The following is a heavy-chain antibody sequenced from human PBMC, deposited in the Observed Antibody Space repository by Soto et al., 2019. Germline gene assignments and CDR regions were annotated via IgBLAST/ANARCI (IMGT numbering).Heavy chain of an antibody. Sequence: GWSLRLSCAASGFTFDKYIMHWLRQVPGKGLVWVARINKHGNSTTYADFAKGRFSISRDNAKDTLYLLMSSLRAEDTARYYCARDEGFDPWGQGAMVTVSA. J-gene: IGHJ5*02. CDR3: ARDEGFDP. CDR1: GFTFDKYI. V-gene: IGHV3-74*01. CDR2: INKHGNST.